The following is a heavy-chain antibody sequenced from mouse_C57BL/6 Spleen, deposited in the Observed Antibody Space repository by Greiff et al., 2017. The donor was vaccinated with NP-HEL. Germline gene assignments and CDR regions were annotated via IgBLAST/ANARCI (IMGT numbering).Heavy chain of an antibody. CDR1: GFTFSDYG. CDR2: ISSGSSTI. J-gene: IGHJ3*01. V-gene: IGHV5-17*01. Sequence: EVKLVESGGGLVKPGGSLKLSCAASGFTFSDYGMHWVRQAPEKGLEWVAYISSGSSTIYYADTVKGRFTISRDNAKNNLFLQLTSRRSEETAMYYRARGLDYYGSRGAWFADWGQGTLVNVSA. D-gene: IGHD1-1*01. CDR3: ARGLDYYGSRGAWFAD.